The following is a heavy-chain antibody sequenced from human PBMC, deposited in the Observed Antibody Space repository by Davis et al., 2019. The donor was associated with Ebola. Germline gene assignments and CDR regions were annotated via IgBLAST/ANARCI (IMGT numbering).Heavy chain of an antibody. CDR3: AKVSGLWFGGPFDY. Sequence: PGGSLRLSCAASGFTFSSYAMSWVRQAPGKGLEWVSAISGSGGSTYYADSVKGRFTISRDNSKNTLYLQMKSLRAEDTAIYYCAKVSGLWFGGPFDYWGQGTLVTVSS. D-gene: IGHD3-10*01. V-gene: IGHV3-23*01. CDR1: GFTFSSYA. CDR2: ISGSGGST. J-gene: IGHJ4*02.